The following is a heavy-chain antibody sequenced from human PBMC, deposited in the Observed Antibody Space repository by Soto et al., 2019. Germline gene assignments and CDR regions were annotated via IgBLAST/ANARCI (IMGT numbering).Heavy chain of an antibody. J-gene: IGHJ4*02. CDR3: AKCPDFLCSSANCYRYYFDY. V-gene: IGHV3-30*18. CDR2: ISHDGIDK. CDR1: GFPFGDFC. D-gene: IGHD2-2*01. Sequence: GGSLRLSCAASGFPFGDFCIHWLRQAPCKGLEWVAVISHDGIDKFYADSVKARFTISRDNSKNTLYLQMSGLRAEDTAVYYCAKCPDFLCSSANCYRYYFDYSSQGTLVTVSS.